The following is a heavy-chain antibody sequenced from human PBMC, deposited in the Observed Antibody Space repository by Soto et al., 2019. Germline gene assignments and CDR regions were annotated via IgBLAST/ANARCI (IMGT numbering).Heavy chain of an antibody. CDR1: GYTFTSYA. J-gene: IGHJ4*02. Sequence: ASVKVSCKASGYTFTSYAMHWVRQAPGQRLEWMGWINAGNGNTKYSQKFQARVTITRDTSASTAYMQLNSLRSEDTTAYYCARWVGGNYFHYWGQGTLVTVSS. CDR3: ARWVGGNYFHY. CDR2: INAGNGNT. D-gene: IGHD1-26*01. V-gene: IGHV1-3*01.